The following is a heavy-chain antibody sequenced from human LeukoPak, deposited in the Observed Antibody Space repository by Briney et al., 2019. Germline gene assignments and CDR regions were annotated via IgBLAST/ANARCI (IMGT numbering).Heavy chain of an antibody. CDR1: GFTFSSYW. Sequence: GGSLSLSCAASGFTFSSYWMNWARQAPGKGLEWVASINHNGNVNYYVDSVKGRFTISRDNAKNTLYLQMNSLRLEDTAVYYCARENLAAAADYWGQGTVVTVSS. D-gene: IGHD6-13*01. CDR2: INHNGNVN. V-gene: IGHV3-7*01. J-gene: IGHJ4*02. CDR3: ARENLAAAADY.